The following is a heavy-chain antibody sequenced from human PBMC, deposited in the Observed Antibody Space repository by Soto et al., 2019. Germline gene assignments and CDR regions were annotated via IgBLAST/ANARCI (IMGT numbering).Heavy chain of an antibody. J-gene: IGHJ6*02. CDR2: ISAYNGNT. CDR3: ASAYYWGPNSGMDV. Sequence: GASVKVSCKASGYTFTSYGISWVRQAPGQGLEWMGWISAYNGNTNYAQKLQGRVTMTTDTSTSTAYMELRSLRSDDTAVYYCASAYYWGPNSGMDVWGQGTTVTVSS. V-gene: IGHV1-18*04. CDR1: GYTFTSYG. D-gene: IGHD3-22*01.